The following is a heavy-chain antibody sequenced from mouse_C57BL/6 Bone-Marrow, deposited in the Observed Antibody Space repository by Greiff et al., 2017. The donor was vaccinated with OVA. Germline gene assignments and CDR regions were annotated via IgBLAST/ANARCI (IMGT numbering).Heavy chain of an antibody. CDR3: ARINYWYFDV. CDR2: ISSGSSAI. Sequence: EVKLVESGGGLVKPGGSLKLSCAASGFTFSDYGMHWVRQAPEKGLEWVAYISSGSSAIYYADTVKGRFTISRDNAKNTLFLQMTSLRSEEADRYYCARINYWYFDVWGTGTTVTVSS. J-gene: IGHJ1*03. CDR1: GFTFSDYG. V-gene: IGHV5-17*01.